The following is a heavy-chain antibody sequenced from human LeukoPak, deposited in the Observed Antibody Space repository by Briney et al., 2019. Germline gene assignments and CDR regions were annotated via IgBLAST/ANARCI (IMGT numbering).Heavy chain of an antibody. CDR2: MSHSGST. J-gene: IGHJ4*02. CDR1: GYSISRGYH. V-gene: IGHV4-38-2*01. CDR3: ARHNVYDSSGDGRYYFDQ. D-gene: IGHD3-22*01. Sequence: SETLSLTCAVSGYSISRGYHWAWIRQPPGKGLEWIGSMSHSGSTYSNPSLKSRVTFSVDTSKNQFSVKLRSVSAADTAVYYCARHNVYDSSGDGRYYFDQWGQGTLVTVSS.